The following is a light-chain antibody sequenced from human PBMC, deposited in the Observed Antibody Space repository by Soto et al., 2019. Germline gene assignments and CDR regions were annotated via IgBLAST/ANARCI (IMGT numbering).Light chain of an antibody. CDR3: CSYAGSSTYV. Sequence: QSALTQPASVSGSPGQSITISCTGTSSDVGSYNLVSWYQQHPGKAPKLMIYEGSKRPSGVSNRFSGSKSGNTASLTISGLQAEDEADYCCCSYAGSSTYVFGGGTKLTVL. V-gene: IGLV2-23*01. CDR1: SSDVGSYNL. CDR2: EGS. J-gene: IGLJ2*01.